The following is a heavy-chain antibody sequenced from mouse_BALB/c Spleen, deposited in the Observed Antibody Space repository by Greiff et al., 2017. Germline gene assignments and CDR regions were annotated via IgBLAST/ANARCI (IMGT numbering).Heavy chain of an antibody. V-gene: IGHV1-9*01. D-gene: IGHD1-1*01. CDR1: GYTFSSYW. CDR3: ARRYYYGSSGTAFAY. J-gene: IGHJ3*01. Sequence: QVQLQQSGAELMKPGASVKISCKATGYTFSSYWIEWVKQRPGHGLEWIGEILPGSGSTNYNEKFKGKATFTADTSSNTAYMQLSSLTSEDSAVYYCARRYYYGSSGTAFAYWGQGTLVTVSA. CDR2: ILPGSGST.